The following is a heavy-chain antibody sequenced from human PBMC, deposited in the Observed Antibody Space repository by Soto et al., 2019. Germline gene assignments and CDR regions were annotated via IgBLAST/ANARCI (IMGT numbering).Heavy chain of an antibody. Sequence: EVQLVESGGGLVQPGGSLRLSCAASGFTVSSNYMSWVRQAPGKGLVWVSVIYSGGSTYYADSVKGRFTISRDNSKNTLYRQMNSLRAEDTAVYYCARDFKGLYSGYESYYYYYMDVWGKGTTVTVSS. CDR1: GFTVSSNY. D-gene: IGHD5-12*01. CDR3: ARDFKGLYSGYESYYYYYMDV. J-gene: IGHJ6*03. CDR2: IYSGGST. V-gene: IGHV3-66*01.